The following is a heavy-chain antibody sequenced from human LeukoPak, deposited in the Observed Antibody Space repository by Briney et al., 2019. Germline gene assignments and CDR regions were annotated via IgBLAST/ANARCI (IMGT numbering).Heavy chain of an antibody. J-gene: IGHJ5*02. V-gene: IGHV4-38-2*02. CDR2: VFDSGST. CDR3: ARPVFEYQLLVDS. D-gene: IGHD2-2*01. CDR1: GSSISSAYY. Sequence: SETLSLTCTVSGSSISSAYYWGWIRQPPGKGLEWIGSVFDSGSTYYNPSLKSRVTISVDTSKNQFSLKLSSVTAADTAVYYCARPVFEYQLLVDSWGQGTLVTVSS.